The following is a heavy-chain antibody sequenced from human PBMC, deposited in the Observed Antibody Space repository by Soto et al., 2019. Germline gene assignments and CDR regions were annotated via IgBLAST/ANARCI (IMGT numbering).Heavy chain of an antibody. D-gene: IGHD5-18*01. Sequence: SETLSLTCAVSGDSISSHDWWTWVRQPPGKGLEWIGESHQSGNTNYNSSLESRVTISLDKSKNHFSLQLSSVTVADTAVYYCATRDTGRVYWGQGTLVTAPQ. CDR3: ATRDTGRVY. V-gene: IGHV4-4*02. CDR1: GDSISSHDW. CDR2: SHQSGNT. J-gene: IGHJ4*02.